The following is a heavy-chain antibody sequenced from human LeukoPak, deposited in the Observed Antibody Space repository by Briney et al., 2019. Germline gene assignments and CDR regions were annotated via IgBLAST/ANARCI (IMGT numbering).Heavy chain of an antibody. CDR3: AKDYITIFGVVGDAFDI. V-gene: IGHV3-23*01. J-gene: IGHJ3*02. CDR2: ISGSGGST. Sequence: PGGSLRLSCAASGFTFSSYAMSWVRQAPGKGLEWVSAISGSGGSTYYADSVKGRFTISRENSKNTLYLQMNSLRAEDTAVYYCAKDYITIFGVVGDAFDIWGQGTMVTVSS. D-gene: IGHD3-3*01. CDR1: GFTFSSYA.